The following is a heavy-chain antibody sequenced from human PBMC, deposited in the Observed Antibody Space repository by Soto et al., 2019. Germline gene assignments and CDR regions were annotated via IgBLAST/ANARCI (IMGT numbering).Heavy chain of an antibody. CDR3: ARLPVRTVIDDY. D-gene: IGHD4-4*01. Sequence: EVQLLESGGGLVQPGGSLRLSCAASGFTFSTYAMSWVRQAPGRGLEWVSTISNGGGDTFYADSVKGRFTISRDNSKNTLYLQMNSLRAEDTAVYYCARLPVRTVIDDYWGQGTLVTVSS. CDR1: GFTFSTYA. CDR2: ISNGGGDT. J-gene: IGHJ4*02. V-gene: IGHV3-23*01.